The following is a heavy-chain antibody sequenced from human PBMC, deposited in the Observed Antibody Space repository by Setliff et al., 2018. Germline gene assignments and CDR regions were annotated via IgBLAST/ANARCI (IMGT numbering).Heavy chain of an antibody. CDR3: AFRRGYIYGLDN. D-gene: IGHD5-18*01. CDR2: IDPEDGKT. CDR1: GYTFTDDY. Sequence: ASVKVSCKASGYTFTDDYMYWVKQAPGKGLEWMGRIDPEDGKTVYAEKFQGRVIISADTSIDTVYLEIDSLRSEDTAVYYCAFRRGYIYGLDNWGQGTLVTVPS. J-gene: IGHJ4*02. V-gene: IGHV1-69-2*01.